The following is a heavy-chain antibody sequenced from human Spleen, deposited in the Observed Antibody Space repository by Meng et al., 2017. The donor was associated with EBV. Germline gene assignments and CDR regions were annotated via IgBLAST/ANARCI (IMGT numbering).Heavy chain of an antibody. CDR2: ISNTGTTI. D-gene: IGHD1-26*01. J-gene: IGHJ4*02. Sequence: VVLVQSGGDLVKPGGSLRLSCAASGFIFSDSYMSWIRQTPGKGLEWISYISNTGTTIKYADSVKGRFTISRDNGKNSLYLQMNSLRADDTAVYYCARGSGRWTFDYWGQGTLVTVSS. CDR1: GFIFSDSY. V-gene: IGHV3-11*01. CDR3: ARGSGRWTFDY.